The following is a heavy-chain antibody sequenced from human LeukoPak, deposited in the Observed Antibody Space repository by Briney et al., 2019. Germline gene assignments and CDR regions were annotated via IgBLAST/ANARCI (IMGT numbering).Heavy chain of an antibody. V-gene: IGHV1-2*02. CDR1: GCTFIAHY. CDR3: AREGADY. D-gene: IGHD3-16*01. Sequence: ASVKVSCKTSGCTFIAHYIYWVRQAPGQGLEWMGWVNTNSGGINYAQKFQGRVTMTRDTSISTAYMELTRLTSDDTAVYYCAREGADYWGQGTLVTVSS. J-gene: IGHJ4*02. CDR2: VNTNSGGI.